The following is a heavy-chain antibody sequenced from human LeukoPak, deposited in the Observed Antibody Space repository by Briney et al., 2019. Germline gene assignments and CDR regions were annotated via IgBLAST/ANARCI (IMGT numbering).Heavy chain of an antibody. CDR2: ISAYNGNT. Sequence: ASVKVSCKASGYTFTSYGISWVRQAPGQGLEWMGWISAYNGNTNYAQKFQGRVTMTTDTSTSTAYMELRSLGSDDTAVYYCARRWELLDLDYWGQGTLVTVSS. CDR3: ARRWELLDLDY. V-gene: IGHV1-18*01. D-gene: IGHD1-26*01. CDR1: GYTFTSYG. J-gene: IGHJ4*02.